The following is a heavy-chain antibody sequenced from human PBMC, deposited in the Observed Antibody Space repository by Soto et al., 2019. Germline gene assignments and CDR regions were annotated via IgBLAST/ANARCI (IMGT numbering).Heavy chain of an antibody. J-gene: IGHJ4*02. V-gene: IGHV3-7*01. Sequence: PGGSLRLSCAASGFTFSSHWMSWVRQAPGKGLEWVANIKQDGSEKYYVDSAKGRFTISRDNAKNSLYLQMNSLRAEDTVLFYCARAPILRFLEWLLFDYWGQGTLVTVSS. CDR3: ARAPILRFLEWLLFDY. D-gene: IGHD3-3*01. CDR1: GFTFSSHW. CDR2: IKQDGSEK.